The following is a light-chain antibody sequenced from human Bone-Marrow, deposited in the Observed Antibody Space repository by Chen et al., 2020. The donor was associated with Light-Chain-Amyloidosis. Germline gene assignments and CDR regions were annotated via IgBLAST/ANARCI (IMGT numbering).Light chain of an antibody. J-gene: IGKJ4*01. V-gene: IGKV3-20*01. CDR3: QQYGTSPLT. CDR2: GSS. CDR1: QTISSNY. Sequence: EIVLTQSPGTLSLSPGEGANLSCRASQTISSNYLTWYQQKFGQAPRLLIYGSSSRATVIPDRFTGSGSGTDFPRTINRLEPEDFAMYYCQQYGTSPLTFGGGTKVEIK.